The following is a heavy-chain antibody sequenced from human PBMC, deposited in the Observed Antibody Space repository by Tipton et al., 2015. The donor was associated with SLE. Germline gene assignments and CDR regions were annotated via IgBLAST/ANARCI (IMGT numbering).Heavy chain of an antibody. D-gene: IGHD1-1*01. CDR2: IYYSGST. CDR1: GGSISSHY. V-gene: IGHV4-59*08. Sequence: TLSLTCTVSGGSISSHYWSWIRQPPGKGLEWIGYIYYSGSTNYNPSLKSRVTISVDTSKIQFSLKLSSVTAADTAVYYCARVNWYYFDYWGQGTLVTVSS. CDR3: ARVNWYYFDY. J-gene: IGHJ4*02.